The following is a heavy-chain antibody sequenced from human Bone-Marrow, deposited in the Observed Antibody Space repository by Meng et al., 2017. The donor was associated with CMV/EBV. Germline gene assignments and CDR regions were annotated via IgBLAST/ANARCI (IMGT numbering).Heavy chain of an antibody. V-gene: IGHV1-8*03. D-gene: IGHD6-13*01. CDR3: ARAKYSSSLYPYYYYYGMDA. CDR2: MNPNSGNT. CDR1: GHTITNYD. Sequence: ASVKLTCKAHGHTITNYDINWVRQATGQGLEWMGWMNPNSGNTGYAQKFQGRVTITRNTSISTAYMELSSLRSEDTAVYYCARAKYSSSLYPYYYYYGMDAWGQGTTVTVSS. J-gene: IGHJ6*02.